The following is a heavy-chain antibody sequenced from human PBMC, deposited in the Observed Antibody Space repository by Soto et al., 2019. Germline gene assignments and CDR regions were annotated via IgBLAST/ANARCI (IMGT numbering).Heavy chain of an antibody. J-gene: IGHJ3*02. CDR3: AKEDLASAFDI. CDR2: ISYDGSNK. CDR1: GFTFSSYG. V-gene: IGHV3-30*18. Sequence: QVQLVESGGGVVQPGRSLRLSCAASGFTFSSYGMHGVRQAPGKGLEWVAVISYDGSNKYYADSVKGRFTISRDNSKNTLYLQMNSLRAEDTAVYYCAKEDLASAFDIWGQGTMVTVSS.